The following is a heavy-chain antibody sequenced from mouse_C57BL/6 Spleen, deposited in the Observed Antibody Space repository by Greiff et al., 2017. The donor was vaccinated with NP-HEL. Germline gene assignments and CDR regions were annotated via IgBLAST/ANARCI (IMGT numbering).Heavy chain of an antibody. CDR3: ARSRYYGSSYEGAMDY. Sequence: VQLQQSGPELVKPGASVKISCKASGYTFTDYYMNWVKQSHGKSLEWIGDINPNNGGTSYNQKFKGKATLTVDKSSSTAYMELRSLTSEDSAVYYCARSRYYGSSYEGAMDYWGQGTSVTVSS. J-gene: IGHJ4*01. D-gene: IGHD1-1*01. CDR1: GYTFTDYY. V-gene: IGHV1-26*01. CDR2: INPNNGGT.